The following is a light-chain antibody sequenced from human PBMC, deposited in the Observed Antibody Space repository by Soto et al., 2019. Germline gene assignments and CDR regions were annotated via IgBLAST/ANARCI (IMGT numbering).Light chain of an antibody. CDR2: GAS. V-gene: IGKV1-27*01. Sequence: IEMTQSPSSLSASLGDRITISCRASQGISTHLAWYQQKPGKVPTLLIYGASTLHSGVPSRFSGSGSGTDFTLTISSLQPEDVASYYCQEYDSAPFTFGPGTRVDLK. CDR3: QEYDSAPFT. J-gene: IGKJ3*01. CDR1: QGISTH.